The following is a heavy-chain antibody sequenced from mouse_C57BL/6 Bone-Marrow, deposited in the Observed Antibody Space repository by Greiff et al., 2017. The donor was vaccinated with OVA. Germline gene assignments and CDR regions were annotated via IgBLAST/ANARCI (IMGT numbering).Heavy chain of an antibody. J-gene: IGHJ2*01. D-gene: IGHD1-1*01. Sequence: VQLVESGAELVRPGASVTLSCKASGYTFTDYEMHWVKQTPVHGLEWIGAIDPETGGTAYNQKFKSKAILTADKSSSTAYMELRSLTSEDSAVYYCTRGGITTVVATDYWGQGTTLTVSS. CDR2: IDPETGGT. V-gene: IGHV1-15*01. CDR1: GYTFTDYE. CDR3: TRGGITTVVATDY.